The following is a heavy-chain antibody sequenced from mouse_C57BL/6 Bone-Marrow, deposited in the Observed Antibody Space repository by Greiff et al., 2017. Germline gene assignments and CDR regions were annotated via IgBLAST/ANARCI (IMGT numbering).Heavy chain of an antibody. V-gene: IGHV14-3*01. Sequence: VQLKQSVAELVRPGASVKLSCTASGFNIKNTYMPWVKQRPEQGLEWIGRIDPANGNPKYAPKFQGKATITADTSSNTAYLQLSSLTSEDTAIYYCAKDEFFDYWGQGTTLTVSS. CDR1: GFNIKNTY. CDR2: IDPANGNP. CDR3: AKDEFFDY. J-gene: IGHJ2*01.